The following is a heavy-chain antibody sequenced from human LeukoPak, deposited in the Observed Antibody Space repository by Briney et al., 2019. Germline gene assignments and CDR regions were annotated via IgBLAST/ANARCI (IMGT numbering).Heavy chain of an antibody. D-gene: IGHD4-23*01. CDR2: ISGSGGST. CDR1: GFTFSSYW. CDR3: AKATLRTTVVKGVLDY. Sequence: GGSLRLSCAASGFTFSSYWMHWVRQAPGKGLEWVPAISGSGGSTYYADSVKGRFTISRDNSKNTLYLQMNSLRAEDTAVYYCAKATLRTTVVKGVLDYWGQGTLVTVSS. V-gene: IGHV3-23*01. J-gene: IGHJ4*02.